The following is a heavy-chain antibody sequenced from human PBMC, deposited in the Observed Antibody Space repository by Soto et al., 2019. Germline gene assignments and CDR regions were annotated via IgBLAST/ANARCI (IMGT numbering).Heavy chain of an antibody. CDR2: IIPMLGIA. CDR3: ARDVGMTSVTTEDY. CDR1: GGTFSSYT. J-gene: IGHJ4*02. Sequence: QVQLVQSGAEVKKPGSSVTVSCKASGGTFSSYTISWGRQAPGQGLEWMGRIIPMLGIANDAQKFQDRDTTTADKATSTAYMELRSLRSEETAVYYCARDVGMTSVTTEDYWGQGTLVTVSS. D-gene: IGHD4-17*01. V-gene: IGHV1-69*08.